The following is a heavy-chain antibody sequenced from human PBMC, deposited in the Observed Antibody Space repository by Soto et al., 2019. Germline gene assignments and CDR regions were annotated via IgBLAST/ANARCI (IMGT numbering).Heavy chain of an antibody. J-gene: IGHJ4*02. CDR3: ARQAQHYYFDY. CDR1: GFTFSSYG. CDR2: IWYDGSNK. D-gene: IGHD3-3*02. Sequence: QVQLVESGGGVVQPGRSLRLSCAASGFTFSSYGMHWVRQAPGKGLEWVAVIWYDGSNKYYADSVKGRFTISRDNSKNMLYLQMNSLRAEDTAVYYCARQAQHYYFDYWGQGTLVTVSS. V-gene: IGHV3-33*01.